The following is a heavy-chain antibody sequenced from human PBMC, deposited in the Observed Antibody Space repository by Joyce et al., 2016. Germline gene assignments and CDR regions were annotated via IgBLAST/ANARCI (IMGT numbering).Heavy chain of an antibody. Sequence: QVQLQESGPGLVKPSETLSLTCTVSGGSIRNFYWSWIRQPPGKRLEWIGYIYQSGSSNYNPSLKSRRTISVDTSKNQSSMKVSSVTSAYTAVYYCARKAVGVDAFDIWGRGTKVTVSS. D-gene: IGHD2-8*01. J-gene: IGHJ3*02. CDR1: GGSIRNFY. V-gene: IGHV4-59*01. CDR3: ARKAVGVDAFDI. CDR2: IYQSGSS.